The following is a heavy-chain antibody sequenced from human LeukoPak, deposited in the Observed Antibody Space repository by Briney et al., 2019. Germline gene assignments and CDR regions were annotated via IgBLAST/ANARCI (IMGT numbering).Heavy chain of an antibody. CDR3: ARGYYDSSGYYYSDY. V-gene: IGHV3-21*01. D-gene: IGHD3-22*01. J-gene: IGHJ4*02. CDR2: ISSSSYI. Sequence: PGGSLRLSCAASGFTFSSYSMNWVRQAPGKGLEWVSSISSSSYIYYADSVKGRFTISRDNAKNSLYLQMNSLRAEDTAVYYCARGYYDSSGYYYSDYWGQGTLVTVSS. CDR1: GFTFSSYS.